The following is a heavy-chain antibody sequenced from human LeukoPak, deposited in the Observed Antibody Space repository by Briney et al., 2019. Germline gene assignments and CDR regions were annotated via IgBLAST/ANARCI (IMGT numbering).Heavy chain of an antibody. D-gene: IGHD6-19*01. CDR3: TKVNSGWFSHFDY. J-gene: IGHJ4*02. CDR2: ISGDGGST. V-gene: IGHV3-43*02. Sequence: PGGSLILSCAASGFTFDDYAMHWVRQAPGKGLEWVSLISGDGGSTYYADSVKGRFTISRDNSKNSLYLQMNSLRTEDTALYYCTKVNSGWFSHFDYWGQGTLVIVSS. CDR1: GFTFDDYA.